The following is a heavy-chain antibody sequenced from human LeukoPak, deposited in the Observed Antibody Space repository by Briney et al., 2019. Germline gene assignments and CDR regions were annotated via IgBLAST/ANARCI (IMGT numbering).Heavy chain of an antibody. Sequence: HPGGSLRLSCVASGFPFSSYWMTWVRQAPGKGLEWVANIKQDGSKKSYVDSVKGRFTISRDNSKNTLYLQMNSLRAEDTAVYYCARDILSQGPDAFDIWGQGTMVTVSS. CDR1: GFPFSSYW. CDR2: IKQDGSKK. D-gene: IGHD2/OR15-2a*01. J-gene: IGHJ3*02. V-gene: IGHV3-7*03. CDR3: ARDILSQGPDAFDI.